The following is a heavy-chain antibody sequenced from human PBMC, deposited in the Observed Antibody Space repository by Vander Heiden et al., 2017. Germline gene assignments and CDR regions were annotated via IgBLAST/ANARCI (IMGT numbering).Heavy chain of an antibody. J-gene: IGHJ4*02. CDR1: GGSFSGYY. V-gene: IGHV4-34*01. CDR2: INHSEST. Sequence: QVQLQQWGAGLLKPSETLSITCAVYGGSFSGYYWSWIRQPPGKWLEWIGEINHSESTNYNPSLKSRVTISVDTSKNQFSLKLSSVTAADTAVYYCARGEDDSLDYWGQGTLVTVSA. CDR3: ARGEDDSLDY. D-gene: IGHD2-15*01.